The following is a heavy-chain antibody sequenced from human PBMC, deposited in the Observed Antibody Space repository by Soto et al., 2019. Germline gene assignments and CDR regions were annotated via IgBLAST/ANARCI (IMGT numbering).Heavy chain of an antibody. V-gene: IGHV4-4*02. Sequence: QVQLQESGPGLVKPSGTLSLTCGVSGDSFSSSNWWTWVRQPPGKEMEWIGDILHTGHTDYSPSLGNRVTISIDTSKKEFSLNLTSVTATDTVVYYCARSPRRVGGKWYLDYWGPGALVTVSS. CDR1: GDSFSSSNW. CDR2: ILHTGHT. CDR3: ARSPRRVGGKWYLDY. J-gene: IGHJ4*02. D-gene: IGHD2-15*01.